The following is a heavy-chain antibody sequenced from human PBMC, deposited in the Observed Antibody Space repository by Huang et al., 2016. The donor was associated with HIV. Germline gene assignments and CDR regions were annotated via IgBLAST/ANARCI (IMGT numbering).Heavy chain of an antibody. CDR2: IYPGDSDT. Sequence: EVQLVQSGAEVKKPGESLKISCKGSGFSFTNYWIGWVRQMPGKGLEWMGIIYPGDSDTTYSPSCRGQVTISADKSINTAYLQWNSLKASDSAMYYCARPLLGYSNGYYFDCWGQGTLVTVSS. CDR1: GFSFTNYW. CDR3: ARPLLGYSNGYYFDC. V-gene: IGHV5-51*03. J-gene: IGHJ4*02. D-gene: IGHD5-18*01.